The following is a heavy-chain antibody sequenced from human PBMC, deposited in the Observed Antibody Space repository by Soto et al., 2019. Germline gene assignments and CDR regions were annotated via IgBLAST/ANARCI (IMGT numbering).Heavy chain of an antibody. CDR2: ISAYNGNT. CDR3: ARDLHGDPYS. D-gene: IGHD4-17*01. CDR1: GYTFTSYG. J-gene: IGHJ4*02. V-gene: IGHV1-18*01. Sequence: QVQLVQSGAEVKKPGASVKVSCKASGYTFTSYGISWVRQAPGQGLEWMGWISAYNGNTNYAQKLQGRVTMTTDTATSTADMELRSLKSHETAGYYCARDLHGDPYSWGQGTLVTVSS.